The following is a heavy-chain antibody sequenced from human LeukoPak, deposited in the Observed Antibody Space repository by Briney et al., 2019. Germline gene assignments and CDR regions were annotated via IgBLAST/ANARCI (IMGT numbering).Heavy chain of an antibody. V-gene: IGHV3-23*01. D-gene: IGHD2-21*02. CDR1: GFTFSTYA. Sequence: GGSLRLSCAASGFTFSTYAMALVRQAPGKGLEWVSSIGDSGADTYYADSAKGRFTISRDNSKNIVYLQMNSLRAVDTAIYYCAKVGYCGGNCYLVDYWGQGTPVTVSS. J-gene: IGHJ4*02. CDR3: AKVGYCGGNCYLVDY. CDR2: IGDSGADT.